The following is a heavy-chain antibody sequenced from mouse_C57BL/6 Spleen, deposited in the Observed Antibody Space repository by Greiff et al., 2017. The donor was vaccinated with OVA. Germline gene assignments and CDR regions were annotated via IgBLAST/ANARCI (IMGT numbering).Heavy chain of an antibody. D-gene: IGHD4-1*01. Sequence: QVQLQQPGAELVRPGSSVKLSCKASGYTFTSYWMDWVKQRPGQGLEWIGNIYPSDSETHYNHKFKDKATLTVDKSSSTAYLQLSSLTSEDSAVYYCSRRTAGTGGFDYWGQGTTLTVSS. CDR2: IYPSDSET. J-gene: IGHJ2*01. CDR3: SRRTAGTGGFDY. CDR1: GYTFTSYW. V-gene: IGHV1-61*01.